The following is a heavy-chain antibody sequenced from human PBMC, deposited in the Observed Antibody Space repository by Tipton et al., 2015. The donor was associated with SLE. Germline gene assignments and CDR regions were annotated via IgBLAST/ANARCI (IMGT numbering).Heavy chain of an antibody. V-gene: IGHV3-74*01. CDR1: GFTFSSYW. CDR3: ASLSAPPDS. Sequence: SLRLSCTASGFTFSSYWMHWVRQPPGKGLVWVSEIDPNGSPTNYADSVKDRFTISRDNAKNTLFLEMNSLRVDDTAVYYCASLSAPPDSWGQGTLVTVSS. CDR2: IDPNGSPT. J-gene: IGHJ4*02.